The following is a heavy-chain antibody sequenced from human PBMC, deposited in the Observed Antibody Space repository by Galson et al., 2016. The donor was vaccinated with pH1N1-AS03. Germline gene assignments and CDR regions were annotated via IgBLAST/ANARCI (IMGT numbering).Heavy chain of an antibody. Sequence: SVKVSCKASGYIFTGFYVHWVRQVPGQGLEWMGWINPNSGVTNYAQKFQAWVTMTRDTSISTAYMELYGLKSDDTAVYYCARDPRGPCTSTTCPTASYFGMDVWGQGTTVIVSS. CDR1: GYIFTGFY. J-gene: IGHJ6*02. CDR2: INPNSGVT. CDR3: ARDPRGPCTSTTCPTASYFGMDV. D-gene: IGHD2-2*01. V-gene: IGHV1-2*04.